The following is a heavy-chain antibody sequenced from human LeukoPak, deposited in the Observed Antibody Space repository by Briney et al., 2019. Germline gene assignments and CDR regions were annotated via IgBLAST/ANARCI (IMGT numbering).Heavy chain of an antibody. CDR2: ISSSSSTI. CDR3: ARDISSSWYGDAFDI. D-gene: IGHD6-13*01. Sequence: GGSLRHSCAASGFTFSSYSMNWVRQAPGKGLEWVSYISSSSSTIYYADSVKGRFTISRDNAKNSLYLQMNSLRAEDTAVYYCARDISSSWYGDAFDIWGQGTMVTVSS. CDR1: GFTFSSYS. J-gene: IGHJ3*02. V-gene: IGHV3-48*01.